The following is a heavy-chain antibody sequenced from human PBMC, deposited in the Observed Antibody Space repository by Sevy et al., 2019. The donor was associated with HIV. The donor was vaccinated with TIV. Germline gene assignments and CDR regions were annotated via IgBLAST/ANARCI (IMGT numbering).Heavy chain of an antibody. D-gene: IGHD5-12*01. CDR2: IYVYSGRT. Sequence: SETLSLTCTVSGGSVSSSLYSWGWVRQSPGKGLEWIGCIYVYSGRTFNNPSVKSRVTISVDTPNNQFSLKLTSVTAVDTAVYYCARKGNGYNQYFFDYWGQGTLVTVSS. CDR1: GGSVSSSLYS. CDR3: ARKGNGYNQYFFDY. V-gene: IGHV4-39*01. J-gene: IGHJ4*02.